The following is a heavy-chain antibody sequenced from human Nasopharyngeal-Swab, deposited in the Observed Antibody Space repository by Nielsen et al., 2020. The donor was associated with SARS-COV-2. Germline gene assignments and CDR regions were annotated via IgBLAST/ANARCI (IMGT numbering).Heavy chain of an antibody. V-gene: IGHV4-34*01. CDR2: INHSGST. CDR3: ERARGDSSGFSY. D-gene: IGHD3-22*01. J-gene: IGHJ4*01. Sequence: RQAPGKGLEWIGQINHSGSTNYNPSLKSRVTISVDTSKNHFSLELISVTAADTAVYYCERARGDSSGFSYWGQGTLVTVSS.